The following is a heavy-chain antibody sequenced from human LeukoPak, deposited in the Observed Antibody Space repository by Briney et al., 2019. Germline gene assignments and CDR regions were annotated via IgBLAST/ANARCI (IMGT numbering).Heavy chain of an antibody. CDR2: ISSSSSYI. D-gene: IGHD3-10*01. Sequence: GGSLRLSCAASGFTFSSYSMNWVRQAPGKGLEWVSSISSSSSYIYYADSVKGRFTISRDNAKNSLYLQMNSLRAEDTAVYYCASSGGFGGYFDYWGQGTLVTVSS. J-gene: IGHJ4*02. CDR1: GFTFSSYS. CDR3: ASSGGFGGYFDY. V-gene: IGHV3-21*04.